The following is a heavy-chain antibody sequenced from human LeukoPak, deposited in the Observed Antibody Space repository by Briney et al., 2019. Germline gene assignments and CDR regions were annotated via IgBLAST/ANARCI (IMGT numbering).Heavy chain of an antibody. CDR2: INPSGGST. CDR3: ARSRIFEVGLAGIDS. D-gene: IGHD3-3*02. CDR1: GYTFSSFG. Sequence: ASVKVSCKATGYTFSSFGISWVRQAPGQGLEWMGIINPSGGSTSYAQKFQGRVTMTRDMSTSTVYMELSSLRSEDTAVYYCARSRIFEVGLAGIDSWGQGTLVTVSS. V-gene: IGHV1-46*01. J-gene: IGHJ4*02.